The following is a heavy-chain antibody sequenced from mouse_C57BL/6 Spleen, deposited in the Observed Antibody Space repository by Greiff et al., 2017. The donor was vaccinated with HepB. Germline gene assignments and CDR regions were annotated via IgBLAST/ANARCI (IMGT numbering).Heavy chain of an antibody. CDR1: GFTFSSYA. V-gene: IGHV5-4*01. D-gene: IGHD2-3*01. CDR2: ISDGGSYT. J-gene: IGHJ4*01. CDR3: ARDKGDGYSPYYAMDY. Sequence: DVQLVESGGGLVKPGGSLKLSCAASGFTFSSYAMSWVRQTPEKRLEWVATISDGGSYTYYPDNVKGRFTISRDNAKNNLYLQMSHLKSEDTAMYYCARDKGDGYSPYYAMDYWGQGTSVTVSS.